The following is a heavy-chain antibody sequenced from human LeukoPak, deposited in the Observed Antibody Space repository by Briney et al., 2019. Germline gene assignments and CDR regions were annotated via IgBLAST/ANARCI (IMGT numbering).Heavy chain of an antibody. D-gene: IGHD3-10*01. CDR1: GFRLDNYW. CDR2: INEDGSKI. Sequence: GGSLRLSCEASGFRLDNYWMTWVRQAPGKGLEWVADINEDGSKIYSLDSVKGRFTISRDNANNSLYLQMNSLRAEDTAVYYCAREYYYGSGSYYNGYWGQGTLVTVSS. V-gene: IGHV3-7*04. J-gene: IGHJ4*02. CDR3: AREYYYGSGSYYNGY.